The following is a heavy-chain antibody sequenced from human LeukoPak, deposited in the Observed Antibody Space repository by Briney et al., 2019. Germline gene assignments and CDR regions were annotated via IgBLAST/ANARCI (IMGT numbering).Heavy chain of an antibody. CDR1: GFTFSGSV. V-gene: IGHV3-73*01. D-gene: IGHD3-22*01. CDR2: IRSKANSYAT. CDR3: WGSGYIQGGPIFDY. J-gene: IGHJ4*02. Sequence: GGCLKLSCATSGFTFSGSVMQWVRQASGKGLEWVGRIRSKANSYATAYGASMKGRFTISRDDSKNTAYLQVNSLKTEDTVVYYCWGSGYIQGGPIFDYWGQGTLVTVSS.